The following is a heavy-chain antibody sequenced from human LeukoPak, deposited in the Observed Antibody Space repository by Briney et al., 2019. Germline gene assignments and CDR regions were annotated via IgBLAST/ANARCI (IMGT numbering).Heavy chain of an antibody. V-gene: IGHV4-61*08. CDR1: GGSVSGDGYY. CDR3: ARVHAFKNDGNRYYYYYGMDV. CDR2: IFYSGST. Sequence: KPSETLSLTCTVSGGSVSGDGYYWSWIRQSPGKGLESIGYIFYSGSTNYNPSLKSRVTISVDTSKNQFSLKLSSVTAADTAVYYCARVHAFKNDGNRYYYYYGMDVWGQGTTVTVSS. J-gene: IGHJ6*02. D-gene: IGHD1-1*01.